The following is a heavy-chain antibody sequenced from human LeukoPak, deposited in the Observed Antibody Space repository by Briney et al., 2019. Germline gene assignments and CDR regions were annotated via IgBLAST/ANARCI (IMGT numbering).Heavy chain of an antibody. CDR1: GFTFSSYA. J-gene: IGHJ3*02. V-gene: IGHV3-23*01. D-gene: IGHD1-26*01. CDR2: ISGSGGST. Sequence: GGSLRLSCAASGFTFSSYAMSWVRQAPGKGLEWVSAISGSGGSTYYADSVKGRFTISRDNSKNTLYLQMNSLRAEDTAVYYCAKDFIAEWELQLHDASDIWGQGTMVTVSS. CDR3: AKDFIAEWELQLHDASDI.